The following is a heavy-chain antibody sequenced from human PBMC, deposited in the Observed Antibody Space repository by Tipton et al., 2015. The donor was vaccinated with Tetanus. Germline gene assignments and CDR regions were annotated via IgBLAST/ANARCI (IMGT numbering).Heavy chain of an antibody. CDR3: ARHNSGYFTFFDS. CDR1: SVSIADNTNY. V-gene: IGHV4-39*01. CDR2: FYSSGDT. Sequence: LRLSCTVSSVSIADNTNYWGWIRQPPGKGLKWIGSFYSSGDTYSNPSLKSRVTMSADTSRNQFSLGLSFLSAAETAEYYCARHNSGYFTFFDSWGQGILVTVSS. D-gene: IGHD3-3*01. J-gene: IGHJ4*02.